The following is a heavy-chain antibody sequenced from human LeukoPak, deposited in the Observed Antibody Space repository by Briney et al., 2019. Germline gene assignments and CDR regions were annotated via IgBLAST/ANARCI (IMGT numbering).Heavy chain of an antibody. Sequence: AGGSLRLSCAASGFTFSSYGVPWVRQAPGKGLEWVAVIWYDGSNKYYADSVKGRFTISRDNSKNTLYLQMNSLRAEDTAVYYCARDLEYGSGSPLHYYAMDVWGQGTTVTVSS. D-gene: IGHD3-10*01. J-gene: IGHJ6*02. CDR2: IWYDGSNK. CDR1: GFTFSSYG. CDR3: ARDLEYGSGSPLHYYAMDV. V-gene: IGHV3-33*01.